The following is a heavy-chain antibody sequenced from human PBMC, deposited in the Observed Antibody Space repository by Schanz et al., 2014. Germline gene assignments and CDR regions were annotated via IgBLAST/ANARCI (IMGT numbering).Heavy chain of an antibody. Sequence: QVQLVQSGAEVKKPGASVKVSCKASGYTFTSYDINWVRQATGQGLEWMGWMNSKTGNTGYAQRFQGRVTMTRNTSITTAYLELSSLRPGDTAVYYCAKGGFGELSAFDIWGQGTIVTVSS. CDR2: MNSKTGNT. CDR1: GYTFTSYD. J-gene: IGHJ3*02. D-gene: IGHD3-10*01. CDR3: AKGGFGELSAFDI. V-gene: IGHV1-8*01.